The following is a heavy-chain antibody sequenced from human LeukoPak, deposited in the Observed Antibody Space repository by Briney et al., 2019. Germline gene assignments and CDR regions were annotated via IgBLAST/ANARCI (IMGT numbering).Heavy chain of an antibody. J-gene: IGHJ6*02. Sequence: GGSLRLSCAASGFTFSDYYMSWIRQAPGKGLEWVANINRDGSERYYVDSVKGRFTISRDDAKSSLYLQMNSLRAEDTAVYYCARRNAMDVWGQGTTVIVFS. CDR3: ARRNAMDV. V-gene: IGHV3-7*03. CDR1: GFTFSDYY. CDR2: INRDGSER.